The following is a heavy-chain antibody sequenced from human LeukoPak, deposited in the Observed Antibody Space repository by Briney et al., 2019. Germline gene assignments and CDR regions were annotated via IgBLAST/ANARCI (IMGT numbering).Heavy chain of an antibody. CDR3: ARLARRASFDY. CDR1: GGSISSGSYY. D-gene: IGHD6-6*01. CDR2: IYTSGST. Sequence: SETLSLTCTVSGGSISSGSYYWSWIRQPAGKGLEWIGRIYTSGSTNYNPSLKSRVTISVDTSKNQFSLKLSSVTAADTAVYYCARLARRASFDYWGQGTQVTVSS. V-gene: IGHV4-61*02. J-gene: IGHJ4*02.